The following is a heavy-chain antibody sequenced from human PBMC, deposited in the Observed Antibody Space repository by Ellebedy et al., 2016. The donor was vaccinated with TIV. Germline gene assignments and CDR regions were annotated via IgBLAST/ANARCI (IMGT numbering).Heavy chain of an antibody. CDR1: GGSISSSSHY. CDR3: ARVRRDGYNYNYYYGMDV. D-gene: IGHD5-24*01. J-gene: IGHJ6*02. V-gene: IGHV4-39*07. CDR2: IYYSGST. Sequence: MPGGSLRLSCTVSGGSISSSSHYWGWIRQPPGKGLEWIGSIYYSGSTYYNPSLKSLVTISVDTSKNQFSLKLSSVTAADTAVYYCARVRRDGYNYNYYYGMDVWGQGTTVTVSS.